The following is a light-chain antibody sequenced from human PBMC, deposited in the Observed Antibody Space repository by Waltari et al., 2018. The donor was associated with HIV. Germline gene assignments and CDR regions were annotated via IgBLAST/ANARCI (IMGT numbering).Light chain of an antibody. Sequence: QSVLTQPPSVSAAPGPRATISCSGRISTMEAKYVSRYQQFPGTAPKLLMYENNRRPSGIPDRFSASKSGASATLVITGVQPGDEGDYYCGTWDSTWVFGGGTSLTVL. J-gene: IGLJ2*01. V-gene: IGLV1-51*02. CDR2: ENN. CDR3: GTWDSTWV. CDR1: ISTMEAKY.